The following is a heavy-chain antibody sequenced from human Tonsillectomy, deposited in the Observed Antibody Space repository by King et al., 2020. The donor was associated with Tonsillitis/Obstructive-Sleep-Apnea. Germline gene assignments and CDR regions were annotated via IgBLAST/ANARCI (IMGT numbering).Heavy chain of an antibody. CDR3: AKDLSGVGGFQH. Sequence: VQLVESGGGLVQPGRSLRLSCAASGFTFDDYAMHWVRQAPGKGLEWVSGISWNSGIIGYADSVKGRFTLSKDNAKNSMYLQMNSLRAEDTALYYCAKDLSGVGGFQHWGQGTLVTVSS. J-gene: IGHJ1*01. CDR2: ISWNSGII. V-gene: IGHV3-9*01. D-gene: IGHD3-16*01. CDR1: GFTFDDYA.